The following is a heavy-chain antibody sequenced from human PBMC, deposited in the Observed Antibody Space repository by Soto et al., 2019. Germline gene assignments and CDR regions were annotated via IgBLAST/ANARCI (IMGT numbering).Heavy chain of an antibody. V-gene: IGHV1-3*01. J-gene: IGHJ5*02. CDR1: GYTFTSYA. Sequence: GASVKVSCKASGYTFTSYAMHWVRQAPGQRLEWMGWINAGNGNTKYSQKFQGRVTITRDTSASTAYMELSSLRSEDTAVNYCARGVAGPLHWFDPWGQGTLVTVSS. D-gene: IGHD6-19*01. CDR3: ARGVAGPLHWFDP. CDR2: INAGNGNT.